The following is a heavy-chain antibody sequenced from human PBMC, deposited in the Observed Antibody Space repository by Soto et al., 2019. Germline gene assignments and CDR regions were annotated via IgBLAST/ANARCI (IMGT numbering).Heavy chain of an antibody. Sequence: GASLKVSFKTSACTVTVYYMHWVRQAPGQGLEWMGWINPNSGGTNYAQKFQGWVTMTRDTSISTAYMELSRLRSDDTAVYYCARSTSGAVAPYYFDYWGQGTLVTVSS. V-gene: IGHV1-2*04. D-gene: IGHD6-19*01. J-gene: IGHJ4*02. CDR1: ACTVTVYY. CDR2: INPNSGGT. CDR3: ARSTSGAVAPYYFDY.